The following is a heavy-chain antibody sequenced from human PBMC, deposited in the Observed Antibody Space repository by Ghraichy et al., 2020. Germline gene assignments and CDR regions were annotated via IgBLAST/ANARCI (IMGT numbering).Heavy chain of an antibody. J-gene: IGHJ3*02. V-gene: IGHV4-30-2*01. CDR1: GGSISSGGYS. D-gene: IGHD1-26*01. CDR3: ARGANTRADAFDI. CDR2: IYHSGST. Sequence: SETLSLTCAVSGGSISSGGYSWSWIRQPPGKGLEWIGYIYHSGSTYYNPSLKSRVTISVDRSKNQFSLKLSSVTAADTAVYYCARGANTRADAFDIWGQGTIVTVSS.